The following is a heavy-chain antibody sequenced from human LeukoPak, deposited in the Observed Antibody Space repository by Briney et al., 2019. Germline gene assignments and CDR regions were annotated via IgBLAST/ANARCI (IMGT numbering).Heavy chain of an antibody. CDR2: TYHRSKWYN. CDR3: ARGGCCSWYWFDS. CDR1: GDNVSNNSVG. J-gene: IGHJ5*01. D-gene: IGHD6-13*01. V-gene: IGHV6-1*01. Sequence: SQTLSLTCAISGDNVSNNSVGWNCIRQSPSRDLEWLRRTYHRSKWYNDSAVAVNTRITVSPDTSKNQFSLQLNSVTPEDTAVYYCARGGCCSWYWFDSWGQGTLVTVSS.